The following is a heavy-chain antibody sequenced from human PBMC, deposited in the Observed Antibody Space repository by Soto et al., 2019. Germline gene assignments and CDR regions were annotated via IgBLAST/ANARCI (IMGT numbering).Heavy chain of an antibody. J-gene: IGHJ5*02. CDR1: GASINAYY. Sequence: SETLSLTCTVSGASINAYYWSWIRQPPGKGLEWIGYMYSRGRTNHNPSLKSRVTMSVDTSKNQFSLKVNSVTAADTAVYYCARMHDYGDDGRWFDPWGQGTLVTVSS. CDR2: MYSRGRT. V-gene: IGHV4-59*01. D-gene: IGHD4-17*01. CDR3: ARMHDYGDDGRWFDP.